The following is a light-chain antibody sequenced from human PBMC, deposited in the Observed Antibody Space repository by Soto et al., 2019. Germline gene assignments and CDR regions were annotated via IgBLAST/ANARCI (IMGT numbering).Light chain of an antibody. Sequence: DIQMTQSPSTLSASVGDRVTTTCRASQSVSSWLAWYQHKPGKAPKLLIYDASSLERGGPSRFSGSGSGTEFTLTISSLQPDDFATYYCQQYSSYPLTFGGGAKVEIK. CDR2: DAS. CDR3: QQYSSYPLT. J-gene: IGKJ4*01. CDR1: QSVSSW. V-gene: IGKV1-5*01.